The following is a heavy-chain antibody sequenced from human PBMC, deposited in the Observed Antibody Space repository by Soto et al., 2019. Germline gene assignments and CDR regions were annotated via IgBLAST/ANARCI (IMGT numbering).Heavy chain of an antibody. J-gene: IGHJ4*02. CDR1: GFTFSDYG. CDR3: TTDSRYQMDTYPPSTFGH. Sequence: QVQLVESGGGVVQPGGSLRLTCAASGFTFSDYGMHWVRQAPGKGLEWVAVIRFDGNNKYYGDSMKGRFTISRDNSKNTLSLEMTSLKVEDTAIYYCTTDSRYQMDTYPPSTFGHWGQGTLVTVSS. D-gene: IGHD5-18*01. CDR2: IRFDGNNK. V-gene: IGHV3-30*02.